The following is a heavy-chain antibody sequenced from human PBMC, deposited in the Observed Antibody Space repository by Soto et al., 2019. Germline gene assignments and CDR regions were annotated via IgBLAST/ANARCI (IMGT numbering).Heavy chain of an antibody. CDR2: ISPKNGNT. D-gene: IGHD5-12*01. V-gene: IGHV1-18*04. CDR3: ATSYDSGFDP. CDR1: GYTFSSYD. Sequence: SVKDSCKASGYTFSSYDISWVRQAPGQGPEWMGWISPKNGNTNYAQKFQGRVTMTTDTSTSTAYMELRRLRSDDTAVYYCATSYDSGFDPWGQGTLVTVSS. J-gene: IGHJ5*02.